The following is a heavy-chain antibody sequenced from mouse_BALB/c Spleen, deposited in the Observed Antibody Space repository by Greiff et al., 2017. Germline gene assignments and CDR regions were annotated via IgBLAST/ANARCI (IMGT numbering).Heavy chain of an antibody. CDR1: GYTFTDYA. D-gene: IGHD1-1*01. CDR2: ISTYYGNT. CDR3: SRTTAVVDYFDY. Sequence: QVQLQQSGPELVRPGVSVKISCKGSGYTFTDYAMHWVKQSHAKSLEWIGVISTYYGNTNYNQKFKGKATMTVAKSSSTAYMELARLTSEDSAIYYCSRTTAVVDYFDYWGQGTTLTVSS. J-gene: IGHJ2*01. V-gene: IGHV1-67*01.